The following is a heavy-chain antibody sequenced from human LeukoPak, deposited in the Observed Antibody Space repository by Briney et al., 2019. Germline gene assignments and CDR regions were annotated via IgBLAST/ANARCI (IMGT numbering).Heavy chain of an antibody. D-gene: IGHD3-22*01. Sequence: GGSLRLSCAASGFTFSSYAMSWVRQAPGKGLEWVSAISGSGGSTYYADSVKGRFTISRDNSKNTLYLQMNSLRAEDTAVYYCSTTYYYDSSEGYWGQGTLVTVSS. CDR3: STTYYYDSSEGY. CDR1: GFTFSSYA. V-gene: IGHV3-23*01. CDR2: ISGSGGST. J-gene: IGHJ4*02.